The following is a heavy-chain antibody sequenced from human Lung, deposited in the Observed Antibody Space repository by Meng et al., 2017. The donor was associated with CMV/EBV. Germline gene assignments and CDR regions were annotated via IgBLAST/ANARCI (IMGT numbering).Heavy chain of an antibody. Sequence: SXXVSXXAFGYTFTSYSIQWVRQATGQRFQWMGWINGGNGKTRYSEEFQGRVILTRDTSASTVYMEVRSLTSEDMAVYYCARGTSFYDSVFFDSWGQGTQVTVSS. CDR2: INGGNGKT. CDR3: ARGTSFYDSVFFDS. D-gene: IGHD5/OR15-5a*01. V-gene: IGHV1-3*03. J-gene: IGHJ4*02. CDR1: GYTFTSYS.